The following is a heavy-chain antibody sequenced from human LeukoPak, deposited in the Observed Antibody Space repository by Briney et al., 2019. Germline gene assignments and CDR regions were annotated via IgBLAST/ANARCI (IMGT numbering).Heavy chain of an antibody. J-gene: IGHJ5*02. Sequence: ASVKVSCKAAGYTFTSYDINWVRQATGQGLERMGWMNPNSGNTGYAQKFQGRVTITRNTSISTAYMELSSLRSEDTAVYYCARARARIAAAGTNWFDPWGQGTLVTVSS. CDR3: ARARARIAAAGTNWFDP. CDR2: MNPNSGNT. D-gene: IGHD6-13*01. CDR1: GYTFTSYD. V-gene: IGHV1-8*01.